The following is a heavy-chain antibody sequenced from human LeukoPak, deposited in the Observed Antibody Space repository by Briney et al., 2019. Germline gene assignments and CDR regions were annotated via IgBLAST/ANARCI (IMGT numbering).Heavy chain of an antibody. Sequence: ASVTVSCKASGYTFTSYGISWVRQAPGQGLEWMGWISTYNGNTNYAQKLQGRVTVTTDTSTSTAYMELRSLRSDDTAVYYCARERHGDYIDWGQGTLVTVSS. CDR2: ISTYNGNT. CDR3: ARERHGDYID. V-gene: IGHV1-18*01. J-gene: IGHJ4*02. D-gene: IGHD4-17*01. CDR1: GYTFTSYG.